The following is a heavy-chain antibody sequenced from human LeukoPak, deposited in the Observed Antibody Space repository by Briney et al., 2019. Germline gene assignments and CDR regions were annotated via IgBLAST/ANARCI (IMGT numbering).Heavy chain of an antibody. CDR3: ARDNYDSSGYYFD. J-gene: IGHJ4*02. Sequence: GGSLRLSCAASGFTFSDYYMSWIRQAPGKGLEWVSYISSRSSYIDYADSVKGRFTISRDNAKKSLYLQMNSLRAEDTAVYYCARDNYDSSGYYFDWGQGTLVTVSS. CDR2: ISSRSSYI. D-gene: IGHD3-22*01. V-gene: IGHV3-11*06. CDR1: GFTFSDYY.